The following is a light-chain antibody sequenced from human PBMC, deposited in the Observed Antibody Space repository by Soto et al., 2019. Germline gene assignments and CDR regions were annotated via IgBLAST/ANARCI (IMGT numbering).Light chain of an antibody. J-gene: IGLJ1*01. CDR3: SSYKNNTNTFSV. V-gene: IGLV2-14*01. Sequence: QSALTQPASVSESPGQSITMSCTGSSSDVGGYNYVSWYQQHPGKAPKLIIYDVNYRPSGVSHRFSGSKSANTASLTITGVQPEDEEDDYCSSYKNNTNTFSVFGTGTKVTVL. CDR2: DVN. CDR1: SSDVGGYNY.